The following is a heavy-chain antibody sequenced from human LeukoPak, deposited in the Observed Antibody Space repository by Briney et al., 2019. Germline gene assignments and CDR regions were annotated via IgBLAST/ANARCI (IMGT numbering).Heavy chain of an antibody. D-gene: IGHD3-22*01. CDR2: IRYDGSNK. J-gene: IGHJ3*02. Sequence: GGSLRLSCAASGFTFSSYGMHWVRQAPGKGLEWVAFIRYDGSNKYYADSVKGRFTISRDNSKNTLYLQMNSLRAEDTAAYYCAKDDYYDSSGYYWSEAFDIWGQGTMVTVSS. V-gene: IGHV3-30*02. CDR1: GFTFSSYG. CDR3: AKDDYYDSSGYYWSEAFDI.